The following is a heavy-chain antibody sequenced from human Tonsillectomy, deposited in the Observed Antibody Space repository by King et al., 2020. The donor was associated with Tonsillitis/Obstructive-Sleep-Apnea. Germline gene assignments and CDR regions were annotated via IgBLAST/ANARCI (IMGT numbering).Heavy chain of an antibody. D-gene: IGHD1-26*01. CDR3: ARVSWELLLDY. CDR1: GGSISSYY. J-gene: IGHJ4*02. Sequence: QLQESGPGLVKPSETLSLTCTVSGGSISSYYWSWIRQPPGKGLEWIWYIYYSGSTNYNPSLKSRVTISVDTSKNQFSLKLSSVTAADTAVYYCARVSWELLLDYWGQGTLVTVSS. V-gene: IGHV4-59*01. CDR2: IYYSGST.